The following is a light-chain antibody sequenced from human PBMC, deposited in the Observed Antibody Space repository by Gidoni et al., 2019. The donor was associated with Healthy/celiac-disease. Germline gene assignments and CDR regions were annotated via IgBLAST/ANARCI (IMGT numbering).Light chain of an antibody. V-gene: IGKV3-11*01. Sequence: EIVLTQSPATLSLSPGERATLSCRASQSVSSYLAWYQQQPGQAPRLLIYDASNTATGIPARFSGSGSGTDFTLTIISLEPEDFAVYYCQQRSNWPSITFGQGTRLEIK. J-gene: IGKJ5*01. CDR3: QQRSNWPSIT. CDR2: DAS. CDR1: QSVSSY.